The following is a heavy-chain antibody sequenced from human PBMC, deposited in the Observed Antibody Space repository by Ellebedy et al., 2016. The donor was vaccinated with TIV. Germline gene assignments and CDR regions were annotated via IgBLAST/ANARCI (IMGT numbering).Heavy chain of an antibody. J-gene: IGHJ4*02. Sequence: MPSETLSLTCTVSGGSIRNSEYYWGWIRPPPGKGLEWIGSFYSGGSTYSNPSLKSRVSISVETSKNQFSLKLTSMTAADTAVYYCTGRVTLDYWGQGALVTVSS. D-gene: IGHD2-21*02. CDR2: FYSGGST. CDR3: TGRVTLDY. V-gene: IGHV4-39*07. CDR1: GGSIRNSEYY.